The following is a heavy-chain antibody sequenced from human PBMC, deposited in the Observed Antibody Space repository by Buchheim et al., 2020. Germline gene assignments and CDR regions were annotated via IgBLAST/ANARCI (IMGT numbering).Heavy chain of an antibody. Sequence: QVQLQESGPGLVKPSETLSLTCTVSGGSLSSHYWSWIRQPPGKGLEWIGYVSNTGSTYYNPSLKSRVTMSLEPSKTQFSLKVTSMTAADTAVYYCARGFGSSTYTYRLDSWGPGTL. D-gene: IGHD3-10*01. CDR2: VSNTGST. V-gene: IGHV4-59*11. CDR1: GGSLSSHY. J-gene: IGHJ4*02. CDR3: ARGFGSSTYTYRLDS.